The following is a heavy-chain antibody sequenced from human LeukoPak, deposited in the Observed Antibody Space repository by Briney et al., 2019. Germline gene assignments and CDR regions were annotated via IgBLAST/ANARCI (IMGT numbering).Heavy chain of an antibody. CDR1: GGSISSSSYY. D-gene: IGHD5-18*01. J-gene: IGHJ4*02. Sequence: SETLSLTCTVSGGSISSSSYYWGWIRQPPGKGLEWVGSIYYSGSTYYNPSLKSRVTISVDTSKNQFSLKLSSVTAADTAVYYCARVPDTAMVTFYFDXWGQGTLVTVS. CDR3: ARVPDTAMVTFYFDX. V-gene: IGHV4-39*01. CDR2: IYYSGST.